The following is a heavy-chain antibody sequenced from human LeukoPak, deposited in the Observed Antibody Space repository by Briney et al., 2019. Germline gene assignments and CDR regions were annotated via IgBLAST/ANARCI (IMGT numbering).Heavy chain of an antibody. CDR1: GGSFSGYS. J-gene: IGHJ3*02. CDR3: ARGLYSGSPRDAFDI. Sequence: SETLSLTCAVYGGSFSGYSRSWIRQPPGKGLEWIGEINHSESSNYNPSLKGRINISVDTSKSQFSLNLISVTAADTAVYYCARGLYSGSPRDAFDIWGQGTMVTVS. D-gene: IGHD5-12*01. CDR2: INHSESS. V-gene: IGHV4-34*01.